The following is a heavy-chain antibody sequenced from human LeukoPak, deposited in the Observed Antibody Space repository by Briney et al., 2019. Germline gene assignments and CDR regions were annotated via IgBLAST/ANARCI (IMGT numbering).Heavy chain of an antibody. CDR3: ARDSEMDV. Sequence: PGRSLRLSCAASGFTFSSYAMHWVRQAPGKGLEWVAVISYDGSNKYYADSVKGRFTISRDNSKNTLYLQMNSLRAEDTAVYYCARDSEMDVWGQGTTVTVSS. V-gene: IGHV3-30-3*01. CDR2: ISYDGSNK. J-gene: IGHJ6*02. CDR1: GFTFSSYA.